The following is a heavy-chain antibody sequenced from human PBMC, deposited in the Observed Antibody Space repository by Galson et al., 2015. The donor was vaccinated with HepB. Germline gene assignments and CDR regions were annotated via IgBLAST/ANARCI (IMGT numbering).Heavy chain of an antibody. J-gene: IGHJ6*02. CDR3: AKDIVVVPAAPLYGLDV. CDR1: GFTFSSYA. D-gene: IGHD2-2*01. CDR2: LSGSGGST. V-gene: IGHV3-23*01. Sequence: SLRLSCAASGFTFSSYAMSWVRQAPGKGLEWVSALSGSGGSTYYADSVKGRFTISRDNGKNTLYLQMNSLRAEDTAVYYCAKDIVVVPAAPLYGLDVWGQGTTVTVSS.